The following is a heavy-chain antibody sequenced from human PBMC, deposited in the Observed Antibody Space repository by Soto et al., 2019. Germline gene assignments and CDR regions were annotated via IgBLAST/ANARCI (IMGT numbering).Heavy chain of an antibody. CDR1: GFTFNNSG. CDR2: ISYDGSEK. V-gene: IGHV3-30*18. J-gene: IGHJ6*02. Sequence: GGSLRLSCRVSGFTFNNSGMHWVRQAPGKGLEWMAVISYDGSEKHYADSMKGRLTISRDNSKDTLHLQMNSLRAEDTAIYFCVKDRVPGAYGHYYGMDVWGQGTTVTVYS. CDR3: VKDRVPGAYGHYYGMDV. D-gene: IGHD5-12*01.